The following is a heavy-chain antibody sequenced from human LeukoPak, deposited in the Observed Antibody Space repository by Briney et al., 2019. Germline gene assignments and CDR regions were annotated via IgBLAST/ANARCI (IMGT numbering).Heavy chain of an antibody. CDR3: ARTREGWYHMDDAFDI. CDR2: IYTSGST. J-gene: IGHJ3*02. Sequence: SETLSLTCTVSGGSISSDYWSWIRQPAGKGLEWIGRIYTSGSTNYNPSLKSRVTMSVDTSKNQFSLKLSSVTAADTAVYYCARTREGWYHMDDAFDIWGQGTMVTVSS. D-gene: IGHD6-19*01. CDR1: GGSISSDY. V-gene: IGHV4-4*07.